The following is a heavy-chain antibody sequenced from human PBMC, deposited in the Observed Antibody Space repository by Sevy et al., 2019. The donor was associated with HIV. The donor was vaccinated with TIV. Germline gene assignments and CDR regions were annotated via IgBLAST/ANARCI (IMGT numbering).Heavy chain of an antibody. J-gene: IGHJ1*01. CDR1: GFTFSNYA. CDR3: ALERLSSDVAEYFQN. Sequence: GGSLRLSCAATGFTFSNYAMHWVRQAPGKGLEWVATISFDATNKHYPDSVKGRFTISIDNFQNSLFLQMDSLRPEDTAVYYCALERLSSDVAEYFQNWGQGTLVTVSS. CDR2: ISFDATNK. D-gene: IGHD1-1*01. V-gene: IGHV3-30-3*02.